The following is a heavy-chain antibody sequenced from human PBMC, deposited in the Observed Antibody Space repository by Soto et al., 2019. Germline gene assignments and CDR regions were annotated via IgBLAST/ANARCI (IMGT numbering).Heavy chain of an antibody. J-gene: IGHJ4*02. CDR3: ARTYSSSWYLDY. CDR1: GFTFSIYA. Sequence: GGSMRLSCAASGFTFSIYAVRWVRQAPGKGLEWVAVISYDGSNKYYADSVKGRFTISRDNSKNTLYLQMNSLRAEDTAVYYCARTYSSSWYLDYWGQGTLVTVSS. D-gene: IGHD6-13*01. V-gene: IGHV3-30-3*02. CDR2: ISYDGSNK.